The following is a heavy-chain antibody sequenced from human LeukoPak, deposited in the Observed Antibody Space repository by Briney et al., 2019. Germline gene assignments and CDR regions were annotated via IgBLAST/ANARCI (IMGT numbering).Heavy chain of an antibody. CDR1: GGSISRTNW. D-gene: IGHD3-22*01. V-gene: IGHV4-4*02. CDR2: IYHSGNT. Sequence: SETLSLTCAVSGGSISRTNWWSWVRQPPGKGLEWIGEIYHSGNTNYNPSLKSRVTISVDKSKNQFSLKLSSVTAADTAVYYCAKTEYYDSSGPVDYWGQGTLVTVSS. J-gene: IGHJ4*02. CDR3: AKTEYYDSSGPVDY.